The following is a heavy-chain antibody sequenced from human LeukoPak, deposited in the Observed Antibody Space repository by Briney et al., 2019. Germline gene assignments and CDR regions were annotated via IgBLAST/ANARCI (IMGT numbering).Heavy chain of an antibody. V-gene: IGHV1-2*02. CDR3: ASTYDSSGYLDY. J-gene: IGHJ4*02. CDR1: GYTFTGYY. Sequence: ASVKVSCKASGYTFTGYYMHWVRQAPGQGLEWMGWINPKSGGTNYAQKFQGRVTMTRDTSISTAYMELSRLRSDDTAVYYCASTYDSSGYLDYWGQGTLVTVSS. D-gene: IGHD3-22*01. CDR2: INPKSGGT.